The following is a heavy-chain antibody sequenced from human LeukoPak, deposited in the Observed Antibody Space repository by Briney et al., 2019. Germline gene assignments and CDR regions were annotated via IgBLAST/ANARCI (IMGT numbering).Heavy chain of an antibody. CDR3: TRGAGWLIDY. D-gene: IGHD3-16*01. Sequence: PSETLSLTCTVSGGSISSYYWSWIRQPPGKGLEWIGYIYYSGSTNYNPSLKSRVTISADTSKNQFSLKLNSLTTADTAVYYCTRGAGWLIDYWGQGILVTVSS. V-gene: IGHV4-59*01. CDR2: IYYSGST. J-gene: IGHJ4*02. CDR1: GGSISSYY.